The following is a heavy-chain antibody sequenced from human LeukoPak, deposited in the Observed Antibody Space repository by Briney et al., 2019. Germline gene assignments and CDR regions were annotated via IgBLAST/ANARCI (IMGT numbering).Heavy chain of an antibody. CDR1: GGSISSYD. J-gene: IGHJ4*02. Sequence: PSETLSLTCTVSGGSISSYDWNWIRQPPGKGLEWIGYIYHRGSTNYNPSLKSRVTISVDTSKNQFSLKLSSATATDTAMYYCARGDDYKSTLFDYWGQGTLVT. D-gene: IGHD5-12*01. V-gene: IGHV4-59*01. CDR2: IYHRGST. CDR3: ARGDDYKSTLFDY.